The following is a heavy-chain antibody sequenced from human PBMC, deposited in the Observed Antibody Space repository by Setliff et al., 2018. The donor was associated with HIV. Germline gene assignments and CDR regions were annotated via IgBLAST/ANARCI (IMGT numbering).Heavy chain of an antibody. Sequence: PSETLSLTCTVSGGSISSGGYYWSWIRQPPGKGLEWIGYIYYTGSNNYNPSLKSRVNISIDTSKNQFSLKLNSVTAADTAVYFCARDKGGTYDGMYYYYYMDVWGKGTTVTVSS. CDR1: GGSISSGGYY. V-gene: IGHV4-61*08. D-gene: IGHD1-26*01. J-gene: IGHJ6*03. CDR2: IYYTGSN. CDR3: ARDKGGTYDGMYYYYYMDV.